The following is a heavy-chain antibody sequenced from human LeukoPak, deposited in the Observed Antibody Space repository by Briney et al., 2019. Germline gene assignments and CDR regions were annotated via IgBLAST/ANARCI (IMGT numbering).Heavy chain of an antibody. CDR1: GGSISSYY. V-gene: IGHV4-59*01. J-gene: IGHJ5*02. CDR3: ARGSIAVAANWFDP. Sequence: TSETLSLTCTVSGGSISSYYWSWIRQPPGKGLEWIGYIYYSGSTNYNPSLKSRVTISVDTSKNQFSLKLSSVTAADTAVYYCARGSIAVAANWFDPWGQGTLVTVSS. D-gene: IGHD6-19*01. CDR2: IYYSGST.